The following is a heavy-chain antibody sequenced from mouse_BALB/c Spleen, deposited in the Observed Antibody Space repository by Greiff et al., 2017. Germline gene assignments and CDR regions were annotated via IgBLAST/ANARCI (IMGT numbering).Heavy chain of an antibody. V-gene: IGHV5-12-2*01. CDR3: ARRGDSSGYLDY. CDR2: ISNGGGST. Sequence: EVNVVESGGGLVQPGGSLKLSCAASGFTFSSYTMSWVRQTPEKRLEWVAYISNGGGSTYYPDTVKGRFTISRDNAKNTLYLQMSSLKSEDTAMYYCARRGDSSGYLDYWGQGTTLTVSS. J-gene: IGHJ2*01. CDR1: GFTFSSYT. D-gene: IGHD3-2*01.